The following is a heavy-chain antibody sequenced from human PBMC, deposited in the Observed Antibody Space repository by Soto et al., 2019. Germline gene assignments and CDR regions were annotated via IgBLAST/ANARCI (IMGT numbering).Heavy chain of an antibody. D-gene: IGHD3-9*01. CDR1: GGSTSGKD. V-gene: IGHV4-4*07. CDR2: IYSSGRT. J-gene: IGHJ2*01. Sequence: QVHLQESGPGVVKASETLSLTCSLSGGSTSGKDWSWIRQSAGKGLEWIGRIYSSGRTHYNPSLGSRVSMSVAQNSFSLRLTSMTAADTAIYYCARDFDVNTALDYWYFDLWGRGTQVSVSS. CDR3: ARDFDVNTALDYWYFDL.